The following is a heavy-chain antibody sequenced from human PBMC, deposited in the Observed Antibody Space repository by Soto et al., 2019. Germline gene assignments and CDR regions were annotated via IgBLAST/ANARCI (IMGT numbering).Heavy chain of an antibody. Sequence: QVQLVQSGAEAKKPGSSVKLSCKTSGGTFRNYAINWVRQAPGQGLEWMGGSIPVFGTANYAQTFQGRFTITADEYTSTAYMELSSLRSEDTALYYCAIPFPKQQWVRGAFDHWGQGTLVTVAS. V-gene: IGHV1-69*01. D-gene: IGHD6-13*01. CDR3: AIPFPKQQWVRGAFDH. CDR1: GGTFRNYA. J-gene: IGHJ4*02. CDR2: SIPVFGTA.